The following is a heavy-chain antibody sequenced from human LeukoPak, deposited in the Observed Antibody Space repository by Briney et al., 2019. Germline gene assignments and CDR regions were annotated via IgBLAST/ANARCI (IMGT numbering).Heavy chain of an antibody. J-gene: IGHJ6*03. V-gene: IGHV4-38-2*01. Sequence: SETLSLTCAVSGYSISSGYYWGWIRQPPGKGLGWIGSIYHSGSTYYNPSLKSRVTISVDTSKNQFSLKLSSVTAADTAVYYCARRVVVPAATVTDYYYYMDVWGKGTTVTVSS. CDR2: IYHSGST. CDR3: ARRVVVPAATVTDYYYYMDV. CDR1: GYSISSGYY. D-gene: IGHD2-2*01.